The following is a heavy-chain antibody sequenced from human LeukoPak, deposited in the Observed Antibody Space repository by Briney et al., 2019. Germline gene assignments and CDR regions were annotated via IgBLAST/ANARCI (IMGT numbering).Heavy chain of an antibody. V-gene: IGHV4-4*07. CDR3: ARMGCSSTSCYMRGPNAFDI. D-gene: IGHD2-2*01. J-gene: IGHJ3*02. CDR1: GGSISSYY. Sequence: SETLSLTCTVSGGSISSYYWSWIRQPAGKGLEWIGRIYTSGSTNYNPSLKSRVTMSVDTSKNQFSLKLSSVTAADTAVYYCARMGCSSTSCYMRGPNAFDIWGQGIMVTVSS. CDR2: IYTSGST.